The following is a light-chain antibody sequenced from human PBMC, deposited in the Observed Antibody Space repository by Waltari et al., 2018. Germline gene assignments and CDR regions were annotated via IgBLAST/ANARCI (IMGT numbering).Light chain of an antibody. CDR1: QSLLHSNGNTY. Sequence: DIVMTQTPLSLPVTPGEPASISCRSSQSLLHSNGNTYLYWYLQKPGQPPRLLIYRVSNRFSGVPDRFSGSGSGTDFTLKVSRVEAEDVVIYYCMQALQTPFTFGPGTKLDIK. CDR2: RVS. V-gene: IGKV2-29*02. J-gene: IGKJ3*01. CDR3: MQALQTPFT.